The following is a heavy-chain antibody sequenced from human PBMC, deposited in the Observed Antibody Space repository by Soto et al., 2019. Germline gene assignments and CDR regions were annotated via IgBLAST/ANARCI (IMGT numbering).Heavy chain of an antibody. CDR1: GGSFSGYY. CDR2: INRSGST. Sequence: SETLSLTCAVYGGSFSGYYWSWIRQPPGKGLEWIGEINRSGSTNYNPSLKSRVTISVDTSKNQFSLKLSSVTAADTAVYYCARGRIRGLVVVAATLDYWGQGTLVTVSS. V-gene: IGHV4-34*01. CDR3: ARGRIRGLVVVAATLDY. D-gene: IGHD2-15*01. J-gene: IGHJ4*02.